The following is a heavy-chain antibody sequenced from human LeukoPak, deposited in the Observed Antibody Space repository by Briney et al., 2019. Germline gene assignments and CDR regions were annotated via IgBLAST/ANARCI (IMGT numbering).Heavy chain of an antibody. D-gene: IGHD2-8*02. V-gene: IGHV1-46*01. Sequence: ASVKVSRKASGHTLTNNHVHWVRQAPGQGLEWVRIINPTGDSTTYAEKFRGRVTITRDMSTSTVSMDLSSLRPEDTAVYYCASVLWHSTGWYDLWGQGTLVTVSS. CDR3: ASVLWHSTGWYDL. CDR1: GHTLTNNH. CDR2: INPTGDST. J-gene: IGHJ5*02.